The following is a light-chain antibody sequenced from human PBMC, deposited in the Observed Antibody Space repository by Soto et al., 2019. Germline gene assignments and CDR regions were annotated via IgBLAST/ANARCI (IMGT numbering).Light chain of an antibody. V-gene: IGLV1-47*01. Sequence: QSVLTQPPSASGTPGQRVTISCSGSSSNIGSNFVYWYQHLPGTAPKLLIYKNNARPSGVPDRFSGSKSGTSASLAISGPRSEDEADYYCAAWDDSLSGGVFGGGTKLTVL. CDR1: SSNIGSNF. CDR3: AAWDDSLSGGV. CDR2: KNN. J-gene: IGLJ3*02.